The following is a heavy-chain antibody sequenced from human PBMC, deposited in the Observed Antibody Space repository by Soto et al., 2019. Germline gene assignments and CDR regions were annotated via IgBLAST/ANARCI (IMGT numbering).Heavy chain of an antibody. CDR2: INHSGST. CDR3: ARLLRGALAYYFDS. Sequence: SETLSLTCTVSGGSISSYYWSWIRQPPGKGLEWIGEINHSGSTNYNPSIKTRLTIIKDTSKHQVVLTMTNMDPVDTCTYYCARLLRGALAYYFDSWGQGTLVTVSS. CDR1: GGSISSYY. D-gene: IGHD3-10*01. V-gene: IGHV4-34*01. J-gene: IGHJ4*02.